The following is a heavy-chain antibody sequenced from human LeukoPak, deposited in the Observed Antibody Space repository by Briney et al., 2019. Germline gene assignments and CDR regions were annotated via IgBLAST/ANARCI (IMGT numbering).Heavy chain of an antibody. J-gene: IGHJ3*02. D-gene: IGHD3-10*01. CDR2: IRYDGSNK. CDR3: VGFGAFDI. V-gene: IGHV3-30*02. Sequence: GGSLRLSCAAFGFTFSSYCMHCVRQAPGKGLEWVALIRYDGSNKYYADSVRGRFTISRDNSKNTLYLQMNSLRAEDTAVYYCVGFGAFDIWGQGTMVTVSS. CDR1: GFTFSSYC.